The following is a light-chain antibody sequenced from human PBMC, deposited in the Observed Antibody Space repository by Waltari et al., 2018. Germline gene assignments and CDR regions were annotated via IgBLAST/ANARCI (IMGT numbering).Light chain of an antibody. J-gene: IGKJ4*01. Sequence: DIHMTQSPSSLSASVGDRVTITCRASQFINRYLNWYQQNPGRAPKPVIYAASTLQVGVPSRFHGSGFGTEFTLTINNLQPDDFATYYCQQSFSSPLTFGGGANIEVK. CDR3: QQSFSSPLT. V-gene: IGKV1-39*01. CDR2: AAS. CDR1: QFINRY.